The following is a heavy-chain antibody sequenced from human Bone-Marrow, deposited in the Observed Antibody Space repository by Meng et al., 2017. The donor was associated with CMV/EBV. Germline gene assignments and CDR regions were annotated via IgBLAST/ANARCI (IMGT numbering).Heavy chain of an antibody. D-gene: IGHD3-3*01. CDR2: IKTKNDGGTT. Sequence: GGSLRLSCAASGFTFRNAWMSWVRQSPGKGLEWVGRIKTKNDGGTTDYAAPVRGRFTISRDESENMVYLQMNSLKIEDTAVYYCTTGRLTNYDFWSGYSVWGQGTLVTVSS. V-gene: IGHV3-15*01. J-gene: IGHJ4*02. CDR3: TTGRLTNYDFWSGYSV. CDR1: GFTFRNAW.